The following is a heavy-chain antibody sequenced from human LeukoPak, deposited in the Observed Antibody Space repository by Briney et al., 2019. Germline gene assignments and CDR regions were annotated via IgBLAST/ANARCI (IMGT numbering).Heavy chain of an antibody. D-gene: IGHD3-9*01. Sequence: SQTLSLTCTLSGGSISLGSFYWTWIRQPAGKGLEWIGFVYTRGTTNYNPSLKSRVTMSLDTSKNQFSLNLNSVTAADTAVYYCARASDRFTTDWAPWMGFDLWGQGTLVAVSS. CDR1: GGSISLGSFY. V-gene: IGHV4-61*02. J-gene: IGHJ4*02. CDR3: ARASDRFTTDWAPWMGFDL. CDR2: VYTRGTT.